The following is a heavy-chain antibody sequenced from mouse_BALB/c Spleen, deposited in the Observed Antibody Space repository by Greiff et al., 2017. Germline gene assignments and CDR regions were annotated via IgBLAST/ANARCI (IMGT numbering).Heavy chain of an antibody. CDR1: GFTFSSYA. Sequence: EVKLVESGGGLVKPGGSLKLSCAASGFTFSSYAMSWVRQTPEKRLEWVATISSGGSYTYYPDSVKGRFTISRDNAKNTLYLQMSSLRSEDTAMYYCARHPLYYGSSYARDYWGQGTTLTVSS. CDR3: ARHPLYYGSSYARDY. J-gene: IGHJ2*01. CDR2: ISSGGSYT. V-gene: IGHV5-9-3*01. D-gene: IGHD1-1*01.